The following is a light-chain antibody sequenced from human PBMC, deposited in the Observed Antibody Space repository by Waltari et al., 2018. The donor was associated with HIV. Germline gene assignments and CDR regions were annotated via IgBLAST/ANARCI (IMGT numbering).Light chain of an antibody. Sequence: QSALTQPPSASGSPGQSVTISCTGTSSDVGGYNYVSWYRHHPGKAPKLIIYEVSKRPGGVPDRCSGSKSGNTDSLTVSGLQAEDEADYYCSSYAGSNNWVFGGGTKLTVL. CDR2: EVS. CDR1: SSDVGGYNY. CDR3: SSYAGSNNWV. V-gene: IGLV2-8*01. J-gene: IGLJ2*01.